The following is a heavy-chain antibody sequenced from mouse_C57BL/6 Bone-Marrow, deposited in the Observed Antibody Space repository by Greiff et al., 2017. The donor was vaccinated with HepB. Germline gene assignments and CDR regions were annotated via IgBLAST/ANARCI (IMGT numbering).Heavy chain of an antibody. CDR3: ARSKGYWYFDV. CDR1: GYTFTSYW. Sequence: QVQLQQPGAELVMPGASVKLSCKASGYTFTSYWMHWVKQRPGQGLEWIGEIDPSDSYTNYNQKFKGKSTLTVDKSSSTAYMQLSSLTSEDSAFYYCARSKGYWYFDVWGTGTTVTVSS. V-gene: IGHV1-69*01. CDR2: IDPSDSYT. J-gene: IGHJ1*03.